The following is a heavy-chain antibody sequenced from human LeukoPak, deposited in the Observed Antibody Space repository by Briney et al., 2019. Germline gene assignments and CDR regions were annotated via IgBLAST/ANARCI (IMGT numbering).Heavy chain of an antibody. CDR2: IYYSGST. D-gene: IGHD3-10*01. CDR1: GGSISSSSYY. J-gene: IGHJ6*03. CDR3: ARNSMVRGTIFYYYYMDV. Sequence: SETLSLTCTASGGSISSSSYYWGWIRQPPGKGLEWIGSIYYSGSTYYNLSLKSRVTISVDTSKNQFSLKLSSVTAADTAVYYCARNSMVRGTIFYYYYMDVWGKGTTVTVSS. V-gene: IGHV4-39*07.